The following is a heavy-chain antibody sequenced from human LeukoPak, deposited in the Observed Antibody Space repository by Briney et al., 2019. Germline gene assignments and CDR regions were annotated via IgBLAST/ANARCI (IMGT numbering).Heavy chain of an antibody. CDR1: VFTFSSYS. J-gene: IGHJ4*02. CDR3: ARELSGDLDY. D-gene: IGHD3-3*01. V-gene: IGHV3-21*01. Sequence: PGGSLRLSCAASVFTFSSYSMNWVRQAPGKGLEWVSSISSRNTYIYYADSVKGRFTISRDNAKNSLYLQMSSLRAEDTAVYYCARELSGDLDYWGQGTLVTVSS. CDR2: ISSRNTYI.